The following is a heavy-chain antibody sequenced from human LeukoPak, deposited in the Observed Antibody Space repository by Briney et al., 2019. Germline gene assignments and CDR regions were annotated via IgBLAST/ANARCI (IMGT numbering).Heavy chain of an antibody. J-gene: IGHJ3*02. CDR2: ISSSSSYI. CDR1: GFTFSSYS. D-gene: IGHD6-6*01. V-gene: IGHV3-21*01. Sequence: RSGGSLRLSCAASGFTFSSYSMNWVRQAPGKGLEWVSSISSSSSYIYYADSVKGRFTISRDNAKNSLYLQMNSLRAEDTAVYYCARDPFPREDAFDIWGQGTMVTVSS. CDR3: ARDPFPREDAFDI.